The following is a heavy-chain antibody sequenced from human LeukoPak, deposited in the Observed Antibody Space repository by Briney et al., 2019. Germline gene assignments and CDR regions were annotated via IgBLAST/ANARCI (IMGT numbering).Heavy chain of an antibody. J-gene: IGHJ4*02. D-gene: IGHD6-19*01. V-gene: IGHV3-48*03. CDR3: ARDDAGYSSGWYWVY. CDR1: GFTFSGYE. CDR2: ISSSGSII. Sequence: GGSLRLSCAASGFTFSGYEMNWVRQAPGKGLEWVSCISSSGSIIYYADSVKGRFTISRDNAKNSLYLQMNSLRDEDTAVYYCARDDAGYSSGWYWVYWGQGTLVTVSS.